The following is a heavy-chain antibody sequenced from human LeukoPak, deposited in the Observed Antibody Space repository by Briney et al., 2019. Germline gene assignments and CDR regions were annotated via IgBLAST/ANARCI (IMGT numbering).Heavy chain of an antibody. CDR3: ASGFSSSPYFDY. D-gene: IGHD6-6*01. V-gene: IGHV3-21*01. CDR2: ITGSSSYI. CDR1: GFTFSTYY. Sequence: PGGSLRLSCAASGFTFSTYYMNWVRQAPREGLEWVSFITGSSSYIYYTDSVKGRFSNSRDNAKNSLFLQMNSLRDEDTAVYYCASGFSSSPYFDYWGQGTLVTVSS. J-gene: IGHJ4*02.